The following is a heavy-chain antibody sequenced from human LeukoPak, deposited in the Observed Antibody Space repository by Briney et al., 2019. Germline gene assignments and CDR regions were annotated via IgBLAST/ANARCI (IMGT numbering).Heavy chain of an antibody. CDR1: GFTFSSYG. CDR3: AREAYCRSTSCYFDY. CDR2: IWYDGSNK. J-gene: IGHJ4*02. Sequence: PGGSLRLSCAASGFTFSSYGMHWVRQAPGKGLEWVAVIWYDGSNKYYADSVKGRFTISRDNSKNTLYLQMNSLRAEDTAVYYCAREAYCRSTSCYFDYWGQGTLVTVSS. V-gene: IGHV3-33*01. D-gene: IGHD2-2*01.